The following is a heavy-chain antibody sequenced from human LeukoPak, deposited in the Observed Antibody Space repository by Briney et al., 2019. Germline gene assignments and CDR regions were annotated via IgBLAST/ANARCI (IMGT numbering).Heavy chain of an antibody. Sequence: ASVKVSCKASGYTFTTYPINWVRQALGQRLEYMGWINTNTGNPTYAQGFTGRFVFSSDTSVSTAYLQISNLKTEDTAVYYCARGYDTTGYFSYWGQGTLVTVSS. CDR1: GYTFTTYP. J-gene: IGHJ4*02. CDR3: ARGYDTTGYFSY. CDR2: INTNTGNP. D-gene: IGHD3-22*01. V-gene: IGHV7-4-1*02.